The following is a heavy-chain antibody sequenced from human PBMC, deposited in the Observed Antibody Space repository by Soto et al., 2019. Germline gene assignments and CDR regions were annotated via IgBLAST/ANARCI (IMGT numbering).Heavy chain of an antibody. CDR2: IYYSGST. Sequence: QLQLQESGPGLVKPSETLSLTCTVSGGSISSSSYYWGWIRQPPGKGLEWIGSIYYSGSTHYNPSLKSRVTISVDTSKNQFSLKLGSVTAADTAVYYCATPWFGDGDYWGQGTLVTVSS. D-gene: IGHD3-10*01. V-gene: IGHV4-39*01. J-gene: IGHJ4*02. CDR3: ATPWFGDGDY. CDR1: GGSISSSSYY.